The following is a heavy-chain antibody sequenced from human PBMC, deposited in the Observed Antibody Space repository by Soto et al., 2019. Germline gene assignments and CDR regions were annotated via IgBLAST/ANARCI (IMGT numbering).Heavy chain of an antibody. CDR3: AKIWNYYGSGGPFDY. V-gene: IGHV3-23*01. CDR2: ISGSGGST. Sequence: GGSLRLSCAASGFTFSSYAMSWVRQAPGKGLEWVSAISGSGGSTYYADSVKGRFTISRDNSKNTLYLQMNSLRAEDTAVYYCAKIWNYYGSGGPFDYWGQGTLVTVSS. CDR1: GFTFSSYA. J-gene: IGHJ4*02. D-gene: IGHD3-10*01.